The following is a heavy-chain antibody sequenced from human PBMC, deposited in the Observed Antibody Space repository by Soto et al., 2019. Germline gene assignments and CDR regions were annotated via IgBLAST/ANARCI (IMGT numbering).Heavy chain of an antibody. CDR1: GYTFTSYA. CDR3: ARVPTVSHYYYYYGMDV. CDR2: INAGNDNT. J-gene: IGHJ6*02. D-gene: IGHD4-4*01. V-gene: IGHV1-3*01. Sequence: ASVKVSCKASGYTFTSYAMHWVRQAPGQRLEWMGWINAGNDNTKYSQKFQGRVTITRDTSASTAYMELSSLTSEDTAVYYCARVPTVSHYYYYYGMDVWGQGTTVTVSS.